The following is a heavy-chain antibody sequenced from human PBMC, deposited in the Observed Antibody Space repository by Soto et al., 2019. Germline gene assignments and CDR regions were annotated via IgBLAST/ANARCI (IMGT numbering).Heavy chain of an antibody. CDR3: ARHLGGNHYYYGMDV. CDR1: GGTFSSYA. Sequence: GASVKVSCKASGGTFSSYAISWVRQAPGQGLEWTGGIIPIFGTADYAQKFQGRVTITADDFTSTAYMELSSLRSEDTAVYYCARHLGGNHYYYGMDVWGQGTTVTVSS. CDR2: IIPIFGTA. D-gene: IGHD3-16*01. J-gene: IGHJ6*02. V-gene: IGHV1-69*13.